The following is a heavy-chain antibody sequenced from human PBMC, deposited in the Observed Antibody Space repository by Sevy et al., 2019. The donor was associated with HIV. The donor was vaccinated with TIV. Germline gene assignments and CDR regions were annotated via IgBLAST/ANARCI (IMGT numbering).Heavy chain of an antibody. Sequence: GGSLRLSCAASGFTLNNYAMNWVRQAPGKGLEWVSGISGSGGSTYYADSVTGRFTISRDNSKYSLHLQMNSLRAEDTAVYYCAKDSYFDNTLFDYWGQGTLVTVSS. CDR1: GFTLNNYA. D-gene: IGHD3-22*01. J-gene: IGHJ4*02. CDR3: AKDSYFDNTLFDY. CDR2: ISGSGGST. V-gene: IGHV3-23*01.